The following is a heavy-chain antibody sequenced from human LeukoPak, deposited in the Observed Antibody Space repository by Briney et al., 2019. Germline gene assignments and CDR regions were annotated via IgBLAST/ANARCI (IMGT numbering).Heavy chain of an antibody. V-gene: IGHV4-4*09. CDR2: XXT. Sequence: XXTXYNSSLKSRVTISVDTSKNQFSLKLSSVTAADTAVYYCARAKQEGYYDILTGYPDRYFDYWGQGTLVTVSS. D-gene: IGHD3-9*01. CDR3: ARAKQEGYYDILTGYPDRYFDY. J-gene: IGHJ4*02.